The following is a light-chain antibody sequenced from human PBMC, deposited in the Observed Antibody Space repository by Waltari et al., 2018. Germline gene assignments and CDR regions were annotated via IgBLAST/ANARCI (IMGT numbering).Light chain of an antibody. V-gene: IGKV1-5*03. CDR1: QGLGSW. J-gene: IGKJ2*02. CDR3: QQYNSYPWT. CDR2: KAS. Sequence: DLQMTQSPSTLSASVVDRVTITCRASQGLGSWLAWFQQKPGKAPDLLTYKASNLESGVPSRFSGSGYGREFTLTITSLQAENSATYYCQQYNSYPWTFGQGTKLEIK.